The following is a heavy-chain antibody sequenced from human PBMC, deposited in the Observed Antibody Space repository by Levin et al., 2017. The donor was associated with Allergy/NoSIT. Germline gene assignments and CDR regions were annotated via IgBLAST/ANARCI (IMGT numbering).Heavy chain of an antibody. Sequence: SCAASGFNFRTDDMHWVRQATGKGLEWVSAIGSAHDTYYAGSVKGRFTISRENAKDSLYLQMNSLTAGDTAIYYCARKRGSGSDGYLDYWGQGTLVTVSS. D-gene: IGHD3-10*01. V-gene: IGHV3-13*04. J-gene: IGHJ4*02. CDR2: IGSAHDT. CDR1: GFNFRTDD. CDR3: ARKRGSGSDGYLDY.